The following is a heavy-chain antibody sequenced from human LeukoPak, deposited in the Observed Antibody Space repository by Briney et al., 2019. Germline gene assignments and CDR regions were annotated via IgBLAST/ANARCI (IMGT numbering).Heavy chain of an antibody. V-gene: IGHV3-53*05. D-gene: IGHD3-22*01. CDR1: GFTVSSNY. Sequence: GGSLRLSCAASGFTVSSNYMSWVRQAPGKGLEWVSVIYSGGSTYYADSVKGRFTISRDNAKNSLYLQMNSLRAEDTALYYCAKGVAFRYYYDNFDYWGQGTLVTVSS. J-gene: IGHJ4*02. CDR3: AKGVAFRYYYDNFDY. CDR2: IYSGGST.